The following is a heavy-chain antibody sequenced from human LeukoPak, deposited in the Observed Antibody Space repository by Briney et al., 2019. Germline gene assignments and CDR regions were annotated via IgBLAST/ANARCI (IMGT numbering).Heavy chain of an antibody. CDR3: ARLVLLWFGDQAYWFDP. J-gene: IGHJ5*02. CDR1: GGSISSSSYY. CDR2: IYYSGSS. D-gene: IGHD3-10*01. V-gene: IGHV4-39*01. Sequence: SETLSLTCTVSGGSISSSSYYWGWIRQPPGRGLEGIGGIYYSGSSYYNPSLKSRVTMSVDTSKNQFSLKLSSVTAADTAVYYCARLVLLWFGDQAYWFDPWGQGTLVTVSS.